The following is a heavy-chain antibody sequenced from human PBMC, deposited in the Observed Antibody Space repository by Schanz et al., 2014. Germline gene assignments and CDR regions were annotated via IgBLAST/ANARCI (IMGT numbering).Heavy chain of an antibody. CDR2: MNSKTGNT. V-gene: IGHV1-8*01. CDR1: GYSFTTYD. Sequence: QVQLVQSGAEVKKPGASVRVSCKASGYSFTTYDVNWVRQATGQGLEWMGWMNSKTGNTGYAQRFQGRVTMTRNTSITTAYMELSSLRSEDTAVYYCARGLGDERWLDLNEAFDIWGQGTIVTVSS. J-gene: IGHJ3*02. D-gene: IGHD6-19*01. CDR3: ARGLGDERWLDLNEAFDI.